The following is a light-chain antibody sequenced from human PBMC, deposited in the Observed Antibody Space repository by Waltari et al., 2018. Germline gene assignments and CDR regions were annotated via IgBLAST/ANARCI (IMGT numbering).Light chain of an antibody. V-gene: IGKV1-NL1*01. CDR1: QDISNS. CDR3: QQYYRTPPET. CDR2: AAS. J-gene: IGKJ1*01. Sequence: DIQMTQSPSSLSASVGDRVTITCRASQDISNSLAWYQQKPGKAPKLLLYAASRLESGVPSRFSGTGSGTDYTLTISSLQPDDFATYYCQQYYRTPPETFGQGTKMEIK.